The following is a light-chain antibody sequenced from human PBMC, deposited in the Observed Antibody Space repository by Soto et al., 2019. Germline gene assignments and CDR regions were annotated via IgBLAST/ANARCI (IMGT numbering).Light chain of an antibody. Sequence: VVTQPPSVSGAPGQRVTISCTGSSSNIGAGYDVHWYQQLPGTAPKLLIYGNNNRPSGVPDRFSGSKSGTSASLAITGLQAEDEADYYCLSYDSSLSVLFGGGTKVSVL. V-gene: IGLV1-40*01. J-gene: IGLJ2*01. CDR2: GNN. CDR1: SSNIGAGYD. CDR3: LSYDSSLSVL.